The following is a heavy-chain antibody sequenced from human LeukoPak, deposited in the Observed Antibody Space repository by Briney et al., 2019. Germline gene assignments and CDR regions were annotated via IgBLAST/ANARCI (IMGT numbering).Heavy chain of an antibody. CDR3: ARPRYFNDGSGHTDI. Sequence: PSETLSLTCGVYDGSFSGYYWTWIRQSPGKGLEWIGEINSSGSINYNPSLKSRVTISLDTSKSQFSLKLISVTAADTAVYYCARPRYFNDGSGHTDIWGQGTMVTVSS. J-gene: IGHJ3*02. CDR2: INSSGSI. V-gene: IGHV4-34*01. CDR1: DGSFSGYY. D-gene: IGHD3-22*01.